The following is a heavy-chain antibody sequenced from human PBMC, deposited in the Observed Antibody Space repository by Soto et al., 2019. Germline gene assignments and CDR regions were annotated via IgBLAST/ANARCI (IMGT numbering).Heavy chain of an antibody. CDR1: GFTLSGSA. Sequence: EVQLVESGGGLVQPGGSLKLSCAASGFTLSGSAMHWVHQASGKGLEWVGRIRSKAFSYATAYAASVKGRFTISRDDSKNTAYLQMTSLKSEDTAVYYCTRLDISGNYYDYWGQGTLVTVSS. CDR3: TRLDISGNYYDY. CDR2: IRSKAFSYAT. V-gene: IGHV3-73*01. J-gene: IGHJ4*02. D-gene: IGHD3-22*01.